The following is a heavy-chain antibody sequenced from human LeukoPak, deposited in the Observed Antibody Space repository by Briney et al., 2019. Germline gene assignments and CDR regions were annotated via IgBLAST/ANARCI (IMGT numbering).Heavy chain of an antibody. CDR1: GFTFSSYS. J-gene: IGHJ4*02. Sequence: PGGSLRLSCAASGFTFSSYSMNWVRQAPGKGLEWVSSISSTSSYIYYADSVKGRFTISRDNAKNSLFLQMNSLRAEDTAVYYCARGLMGLTMIVVVNPIDYWGQGTLVTVSS. D-gene: IGHD3-22*01. CDR3: ARGLMGLTMIVVVNPIDY. CDR2: ISSTSSYI. V-gene: IGHV3-21*01.